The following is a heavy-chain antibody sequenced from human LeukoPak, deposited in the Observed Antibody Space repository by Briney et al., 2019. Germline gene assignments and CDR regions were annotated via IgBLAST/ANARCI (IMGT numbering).Heavy chain of an antibody. CDR1: GFTFSSYG. V-gene: IGHV3-30*18. J-gene: IGHJ4*02. Sequence: GGSLRLSCAASGFTFSSYGMHWVRQAPGKGLEWVAVISYDGSNKCYADSVKGRFTISRDNSKNTLYLQMNSLRAEDTAVYYCAKDRGRDGYNYLDYWGQGTLVTVSS. D-gene: IGHD5-24*01. CDR3: AKDRGRDGYNYLDY. CDR2: ISYDGSNK.